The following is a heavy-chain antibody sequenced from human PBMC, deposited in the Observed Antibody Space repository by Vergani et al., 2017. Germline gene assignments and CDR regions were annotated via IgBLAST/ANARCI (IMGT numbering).Heavy chain of an antibody. CDR3: TRLGGTTRGDY. V-gene: IGHV3-23*01. Sequence: EVQLLESGGGLVQPGGSLRLSCAASGFTFSSYAMSWVRQAPGKGLEWVSAISGSGGSTYYADSVKGRFTISRDNSKNTLYLQMNSLKTEDTAVYYCTRLGGTTRGDYWGQGTLVTVSS. D-gene: IGHD1-26*01. CDR2: ISGSGGST. J-gene: IGHJ4*02. CDR1: GFTFSSYA.